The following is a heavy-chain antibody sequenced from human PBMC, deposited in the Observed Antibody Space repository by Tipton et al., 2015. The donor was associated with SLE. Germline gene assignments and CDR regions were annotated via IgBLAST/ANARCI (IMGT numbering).Heavy chain of an antibody. D-gene: IGHD6-6*01. V-gene: IGHV4-34*01. CDR2: INHSGST. CDR3: TRLAGRLFPFDS. J-gene: IGHJ4*02. CDR1: GGSFSGYY. Sequence: TLSLTCAVYGGSFSGYYWSWIRQPPGKGLEWIGEINHSGSTNYSPSLKSRVTISVDTSKNQFSLKLSSVTAADTAVYFCTRLAGRLFPFDSWGPGTLVTVSS.